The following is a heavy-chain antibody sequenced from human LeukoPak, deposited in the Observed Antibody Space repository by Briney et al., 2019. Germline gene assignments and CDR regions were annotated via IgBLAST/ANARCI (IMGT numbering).Heavy chain of an antibody. J-gene: IGHJ4*02. V-gene: IGHV3-48*01. D-gene: IGHD3-16*01. CDR2: ISSSSSTI. CDR3: AREGGVDFDY. CDR1: GFTFSSYS. Sequence: GGSLRLSCAASGFTFSSYSMNWVRQAPGKGLEWVSYISSSSSTIYYADSVKGRFTISRDNAKNSLYLQMNSLRAEDTAVYYCAREGGVDFDYWGQGTLVTVSS.